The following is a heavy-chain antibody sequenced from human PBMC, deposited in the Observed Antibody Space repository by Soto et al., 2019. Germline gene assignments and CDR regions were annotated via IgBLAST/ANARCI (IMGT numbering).Heavy chain of an antibody. J-gene: IGHJ6*02. CDR1: GGTFSSYA. Sequence: ASMKVSCKASGGTFSSYAISWVRQAPGQGLGWMGWINPNSGGTNYAQKFQGWVTMTTDTSTSTAYMELSSLRSDDTAVYYCAREDYDILTGYYNDYYYGMDVWGQGTTVTVSS. V-gene: IGHV1-2*04. CDR2: INPNSGGT. D-gene: IGHD3-9*01. CDR3: AREDYDILTGYYNDYYYGMDV.